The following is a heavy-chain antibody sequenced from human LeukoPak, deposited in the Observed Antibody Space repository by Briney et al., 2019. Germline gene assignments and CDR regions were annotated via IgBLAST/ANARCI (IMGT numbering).Heavy chain of an antibody. CDR3: ARASMVRGVIDAFDI. V-gene: IGHV1-2*02. CDR1: GYTFTGYY. D-gene: IGHD3-10*01. CDR2: INPNSGGT. J-gene: IGHJ3*02. Sequence: ASVTVSCKASGYTFTGYYMHWVRQAPGQGLEWMGWINPNSGGTNYAQKFQGRVTMTRDTSISTAYMELSRLRSDDPAVYYCARASMVRGVIDAFDIWGQGTMVTVSS.